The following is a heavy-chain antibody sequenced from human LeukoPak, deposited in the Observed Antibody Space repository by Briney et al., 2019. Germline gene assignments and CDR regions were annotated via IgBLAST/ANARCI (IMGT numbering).Heavy chain of an antibody. CDR3: ARGFTMIVALDAFDI. CDR1: GGSISSGGYY. D-gene: IGHD3-22*01. CDR2: IYYSGST. Sequence: PSETLSPTCPVSGGSISSGGYYWRWIRQHPGKGLEWIGYIYYSGSTYYNPSLKSRVTISVDTSKNQFSLKLSSVTAADTAVYYCARGFTMIVALDAFDIWGQGTMVTVSS. V-gene: IGHV4-31*03. J-gene: IGHJ3*02.